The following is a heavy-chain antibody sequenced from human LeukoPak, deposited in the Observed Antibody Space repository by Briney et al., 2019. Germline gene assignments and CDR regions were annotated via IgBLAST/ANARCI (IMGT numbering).Heavy chain of an antibody. CDR3: ATDREVRGVYDY. J-gene: IGHJ4*02. V-gene: IGHV1-24*01. CDR1: GYTLTELS. CDR2: LDPEDGET. D-gene: IGHD3-10*01. Sequence: ASVKVSCKGSGYTLTELSMHWVRQAPGKGLEWMGGLDPEDGETIYAQKFQGRGTMTEDTSPETAFMELSSRVSEDTAVYYCATDREVRGVYDYWGQGTLVTVSS.